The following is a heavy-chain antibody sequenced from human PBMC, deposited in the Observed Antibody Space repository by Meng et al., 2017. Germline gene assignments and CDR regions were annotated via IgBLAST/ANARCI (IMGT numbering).Heavy chain of an antibody. Sequence: QLQLVQLRAGVKKPGASGKVCCKASGYTLTGYYMHWGKQAPGQGLEWMGRINPNSGNTGYAQKFQGRVTMTRNTSISTAYLELSSLRSEDTAVYYCARAHYGDFDYWGQGTLVTVSS. V-gene: IGHV1-8*02. D-gene: IGHD4-17*01. CDR3: ARAHYGDFDY. J-gene: IGHJ4*02. CDR1: GYTLTGYY. CDR2: INPNSGNT.